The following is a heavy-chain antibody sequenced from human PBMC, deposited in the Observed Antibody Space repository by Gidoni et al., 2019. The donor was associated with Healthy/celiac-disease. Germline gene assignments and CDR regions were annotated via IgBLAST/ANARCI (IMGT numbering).Heavy chain of an antibody. CDR3: ARAGGSWGYYYYMDV. Sequence: QLQLVQSGAEVQKPGSSLKVSCKASVGTFISYAISWVRQATGQGREWMGGIVPIFGTANYAQKFQGRVTITADKSTSTAYMELSRLRAEDTGVYYCARAGGSWGYYYYMDVWGKGTTVTVSS. J-gene: IGHJ6*03. CDR1: VGTFISYA. CDR2: IVPIFGTA. D-gene: IGHD2-15*01. V-gene: IGHV1-69*06.